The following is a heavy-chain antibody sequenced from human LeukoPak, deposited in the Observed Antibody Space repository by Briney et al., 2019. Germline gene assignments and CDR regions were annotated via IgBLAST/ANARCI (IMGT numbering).Heavy chain of an antibody. D-gene: IGHD6-19*01. V-gene: IGHV3-23*01. CDR1: GFTFSSHG. J-gene: IGHJ5*02. Sequence: GGSLRLSCAASGFTFSSHGMHWVRQAPGKGLEWVSAISGSGGSTYYADSVKGRFTISRDNSKNTLYLQMNNLRAEDTAVYYCAKEQQWLVPWFDPWGQGTLVTVSS. CDR3: AKEQQWLVPWFDP. CDR2: ISGSGGST.